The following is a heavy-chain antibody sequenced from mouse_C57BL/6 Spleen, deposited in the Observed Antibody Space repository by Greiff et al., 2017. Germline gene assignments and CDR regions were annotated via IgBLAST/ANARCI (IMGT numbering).Heavy chain of an antibody. CDR2: MYPGDGDT. Sequence: VQLQQSGPELVKPGASVKISCKASGYAFSSSWMNWVKQRPGKGLEWIGRMYPGDGDTNYNGKFKGKATLTADKSSSTAYMQLSSLTSEDSAVYFCAPYDYDYAMDYWGQGTSVTVSS. CDR3: APYDYDYAMDY. CDR1: GYAFSSSW. V-gene: IGHV1-82*01. D-gene: IGHD2-4*01. J-gene: IGHJ4*01.